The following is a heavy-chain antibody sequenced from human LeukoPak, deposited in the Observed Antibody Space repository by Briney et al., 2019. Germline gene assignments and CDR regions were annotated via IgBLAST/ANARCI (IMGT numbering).Heavy chain of an antibody. CDR3: TVDFWRPGSY. D-gene: IGHD3-3*01. CDR2: IRSKANSYAT. CDR1: GFTFSGSA. Sequence: GGSLRLSCAASGFTFSGSAMHWVRQASGKGLEWVGRIRSKANSYATAYAASVKGRFTISRDNSRNTAYLQMNSLKTEDTAVYYCTVDFWRPGSYWGQGTLVTVSS. J-gene: IGHJ4*02. V-gene: IGHV3-73*01.